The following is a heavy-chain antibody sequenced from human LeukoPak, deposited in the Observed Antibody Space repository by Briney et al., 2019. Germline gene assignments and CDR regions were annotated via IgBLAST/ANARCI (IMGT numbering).Heavy chain of an antibody. CDR3: ARDATMVPLYYYYYMDV. D-gene: IGHD3-10*01. CDR1: GFTFSASP. V-gene: IGHV3-73*01. Sequence: GGSLRLSCAASGFTFSASPMHWVRQASGKGLEWVGRITGTHATAYSATVKGRFTISRDDSKYTTYLQMNSLETEDTAVYYCARDATMVPLYYYYYMDVWGKGTTVTVSS. CDR2: ITGTHAT. J-gene: IGHJ6*03.